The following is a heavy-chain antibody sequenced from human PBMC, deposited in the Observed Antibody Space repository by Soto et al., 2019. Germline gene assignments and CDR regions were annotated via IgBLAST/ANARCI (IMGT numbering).Heavy chain of an antibody. CDR1: GFTFSSYG. D-gene: IGHD7-27*01. J-gene: IGHJ6*02. CDR2: ISYDGSNK. CDR3: AKDLLGPGRAYGMDV. V-gene: IGHV3-30*18. Sequence: QVQLVESGGGVVQPGRSLRLSCAASGFTFSSYGMHWVRQAPGKGLEWVAVISYDGSNKYYADSVKGRFTISRYNSKNTLYLQMNSLRAEDTAVYYCAKDLLGPGRAYGMDVWGQGTTVTVSS.